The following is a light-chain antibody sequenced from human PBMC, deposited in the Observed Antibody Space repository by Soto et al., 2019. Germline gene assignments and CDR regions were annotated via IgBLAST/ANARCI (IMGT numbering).Light chain of an antibody. V-gene: IGKV1-5*03. J-gene: IGKJ3*01. CDR3: QQYNSYSQFT. Sequence: DIQMTQSPSTLSASVGDRVTITCRASQSIKNWLAWYQQKPGEAPKLLIYKASTLESGVPSRFIGSGSGTEFTLTISCLQPDDVATYHCQQYNSYSQFTFGPGTKVDIK. CDR1: QSIKNW. CDR2: KAS.